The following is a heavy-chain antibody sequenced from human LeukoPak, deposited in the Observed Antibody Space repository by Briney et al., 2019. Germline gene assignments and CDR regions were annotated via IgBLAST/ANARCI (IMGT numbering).Heavy chain of an antibody. CDR1: GGSFSGYY. J-gene: IGHJ3*02. Sequence: PSETLSLTCAVYGGSFSGYYWSWIRQPPGKGLEWIGEINHSGSTNYNPSLKSRVTISVDTSKNQFSLKLSSVTAADTAVYYCAREGEGYYDSSGRKTFDAFDIWGQGTMVTVSS. CDR3: AREGEGYYDSSGRKTFDAFDI. CDR2: INHSGST. V-gene: IGHV4-34*01. D-gene: IGHD3-22*01.